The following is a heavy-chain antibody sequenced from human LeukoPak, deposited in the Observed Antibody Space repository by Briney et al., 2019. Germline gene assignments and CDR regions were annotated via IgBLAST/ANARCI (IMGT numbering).Heavy chain of an antibody. CDR3: ARVKGITGSDRGFDY. Sequence: SETLSLTCAVYGGSFSGYYWSWIRQPPGKGLEWIGEINHSGSANYNPSLKSRVTISVDTSKNQFSLKLSSVTAADTAVYYCARVKGITGSDRGFDYWGQGTLVTVSS. V-gene: IGHV4-34*01. J-gene: IGHJ4*02. CDR1: GGSFSGYY. CDR2: INHSGSA. D-gene: IGHD1-20*01.